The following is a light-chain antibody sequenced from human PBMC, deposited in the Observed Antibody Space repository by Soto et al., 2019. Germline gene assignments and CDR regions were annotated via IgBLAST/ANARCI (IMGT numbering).Light chain of an antibody. CDR2: GAS. CDR3: HPDGSS. V-gene: IGKV3-20*01. CDR1: QSVISSY. J-gene: IGKJ4*01. Sequence: IVSTEAPAPMSLSPGDRDLLSCRASQSVISSYLAWYQQTPSQAPRLLISGASSRATGIPDRFSGSGSGTDFTRIISRLEPEDFAAYSCHPDGSSFGGATK.